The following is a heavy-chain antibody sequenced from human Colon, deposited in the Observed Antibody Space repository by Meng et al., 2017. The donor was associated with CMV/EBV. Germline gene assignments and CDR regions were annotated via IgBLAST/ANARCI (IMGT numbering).Heavy chain of an antibody. CDR2: ISGSGGDT. CDR1: GFTFSSFA. J-gene: IGHJ6*02. V-gene: IGHV3-23*01. Sequence: GESLKISCAASGFTFSSFAMSWVRQAPGKGLEWVSAISGSGGDTYYADSVKGRFTISRDTSKNTLYLQMNSLRAEDTAVYYCARSRNALVPYYDIPSLWGQGTTVTVSS. D-gene: IGHD3-9*01. CDR3: ARSRNALVPYYDIPSL.